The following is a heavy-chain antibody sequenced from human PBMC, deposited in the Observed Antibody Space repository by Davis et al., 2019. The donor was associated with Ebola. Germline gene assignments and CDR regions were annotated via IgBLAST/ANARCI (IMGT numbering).Heavy chain of an antibody. J-gene: IGHJ4*02. CDR1: GFAFSSYA. CDR3: AKDWGAVVAVYYFDY. V-gene: IGHV3-23*01. Sequence: GESLKISCAASGFAFSSYAMTWVRQAPGKGLEWVSTITDSGGSTKYADSVKGRFTISRDNSKNTVYLQMNSLRAEDTAVYYCAKDWGAVVAVYYFDYWGQGTLVTVSS. CDR2: ITDSGGST. D-gene: IGHD2-15*01.